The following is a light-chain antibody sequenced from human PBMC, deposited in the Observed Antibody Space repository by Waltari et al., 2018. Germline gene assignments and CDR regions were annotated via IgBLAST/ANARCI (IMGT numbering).Light chain of an antibody. V-gene: IGLV2-23*01. J-gene: IGLJ2*01. CDR2: EDT. CDR3: CSYTDSTSLV. CDR1: SSAAGNSHF. Sequence: SALTQPPSVSGSPGQPITISCTRPSSAAGNSHFVSWYQHHPGKAPRLIIYEDTKRHSGVSNRFSGSKCGNTASLTISGLQAEDEADYYCCSYTDSTSLVFGGGTGLTVL.